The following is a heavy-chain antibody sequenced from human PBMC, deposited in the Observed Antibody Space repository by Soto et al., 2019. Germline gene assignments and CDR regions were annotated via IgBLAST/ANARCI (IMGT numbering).Heavy chain of an antibody. CDR3: ARGLLLWFGELVEQLDYGMDV. J-gene: IGHJ6*02. CDR1: GLSFSCYY. CDR2: INHSGST. Sequence: SETLALTSAVYGLSFSCYYWSWISPPTAKGLEWIGEINHSGSTNYNPSLKSRVTISVDTSKNQFSLKLSSVTAADTAVYYCARGLLLWFGELVEQLDYGMDVWGQGATVS. D-gene: IGHD3-10*01. V-gene: IGHV4-34*01.